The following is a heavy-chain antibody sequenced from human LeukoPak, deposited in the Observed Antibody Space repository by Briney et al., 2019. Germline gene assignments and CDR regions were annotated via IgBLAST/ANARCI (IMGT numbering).Heavy chain of an antibody. CDR1: GYTFTSYA. D-gene: IGHD4-17*01. CDR2: INAGNGNT. V-gene: IGHV1-3*01. CDR3: ARGPDYYGDFYFYY. Sequence: PVASVKVSCKASGYTFTSYAMHWVRQAPGQRLEWMGWINAGNGNTKYSQKFQGRVTITRDTSASTAYMELSSLRSEDTAVYYCARGPDYYGDFYFYYWGQGTLVTVSS. J-gene: IGHJ4*02.